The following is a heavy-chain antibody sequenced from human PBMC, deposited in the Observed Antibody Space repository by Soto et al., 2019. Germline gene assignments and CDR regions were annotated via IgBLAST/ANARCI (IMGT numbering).Heavy chain of an antibody. Sequence: GGSLRLSCAASGFTFSSYTMNWVRQAPGKGLEWVSAVSGSGGSTYNADSVKGRFTISRDNSKNTLYLQMNSLRAEDTAVYYCATRSSWKLYYLDYWGQGALVTVSS. CDR3: ATRSSWKLYYLDY. CDR2: VSGSGGST. CDR1: GFTFSSYT. D-gene: IGHD6-13*01. J-gene: IGHJ4*02. V-gene: IGHV3-23*01.